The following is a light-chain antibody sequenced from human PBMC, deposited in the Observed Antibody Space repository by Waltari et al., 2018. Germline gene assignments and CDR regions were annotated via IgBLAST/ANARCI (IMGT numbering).Light chain of an antibody. CDR2: EGS. V-gene: IGLV2-23*03. CDR1: SRDVGSYNL. J-gene: IGLJ2*01. Sequence: QSALTQPASGSGSPGQSITIPCTGTSRDVGSYNLVSWYQQHPGKAPKLMIYEGSKRPSGVSNRFSGSKSGNTASLTISGLQAEDEADYYCYSYAGSNTFVFGGGTKLTVL. CDR3: YSYAGSNTFV.